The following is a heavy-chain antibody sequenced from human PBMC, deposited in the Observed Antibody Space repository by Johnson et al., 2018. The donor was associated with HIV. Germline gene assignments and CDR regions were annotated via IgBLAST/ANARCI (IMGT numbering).Heavy chain of an antibody. J-gene: IGHJ3*02. CDR1: GFTFSNYA. CDR3: ARDVLGDGTYPPDAFDI. V-gene: IGHV3-7*03. CDR2: INQDGSEN. D-gene: IGHD2-8*02. Sequence: VHLVESGGGVVQPGRSLRLSCAASGFTFSNYAMHWVRQAPGKGLEWVANINQDGSENYYVDSVKGRFTISRDNAKNSLYLQVHSLRVEDTAVYYCARDVLGDGTYPPDAFDIWGQGTMVTVSS.